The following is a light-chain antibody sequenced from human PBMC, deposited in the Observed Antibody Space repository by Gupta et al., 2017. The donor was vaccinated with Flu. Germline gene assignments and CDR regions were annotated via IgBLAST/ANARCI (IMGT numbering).Light chain of an antibody. Sequence: PSTLSASVGYRVTITCRASQSINTWLAWYQQKPGKAPKLLIYKASSVESGVPSRFSGSVSGTEFTLTISSLQPDDFATYYCQQDNSSPLTFGQGTKVEIK. V-gene: IGKV1-5*03. CDR3: QQDNSSPLT. CDR1: QSINTW. J-gene: IGKJ1*01. CDR2: KAS.